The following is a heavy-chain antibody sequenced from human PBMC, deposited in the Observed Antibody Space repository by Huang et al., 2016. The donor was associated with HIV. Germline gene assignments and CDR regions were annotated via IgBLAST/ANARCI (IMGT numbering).Heavy chain of an antibody. V-gene: IGHV3-7*01. Sequence: EVQLVESGGGLVQPGGSLRLSCAASDFDFSSYWMMWLRQVPGKGLEWVARIREDVGQKDYRDSVKGRFIISRDNPKKSLYLQMNNLRAEDAAVYYCARDPFIKAFDIWGQGTLVTVSS. CDR1: DFDFSSYW. CDR3: ARDPFIKAFDI. J-gene: IGHJ3*02. CDR2: IREDVGQK.